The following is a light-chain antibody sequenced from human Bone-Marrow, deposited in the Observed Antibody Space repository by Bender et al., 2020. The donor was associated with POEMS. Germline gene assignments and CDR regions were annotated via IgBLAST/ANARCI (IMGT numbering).Light chain of an antibody. CDR1: SSDVGSYNL. CDR3: SSFTSSSAHVL. J-gene: IGLJ2*01. CDR2: EGS. V-gene: IGLV2-14*02. Sequence: QSALTQPASVSESPGQSITISCTGTSSDVGSYNLVSWYQQHPGKAPKFMIYEGSKRPSGVSNRFSGSKSGNTASLTISGLQAEDEAEYWCSSFTSSSAHVLFGGGTKLTVL.